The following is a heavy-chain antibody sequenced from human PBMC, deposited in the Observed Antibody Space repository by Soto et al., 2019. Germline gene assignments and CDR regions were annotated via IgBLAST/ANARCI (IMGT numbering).Heavy chain of an antibody. Sequence: GESLKISCTGSGYAFTSYWIAWVRQMPGKGLEWMGIIYPGDSDTRYSPSFQGQVTISADKSITTAYLQWSSLKASDTAMYYCARGYCTTTICDPWFDPWGQGTLVTVSS. J-gene: IGHJ5*02. CDR3: ARGYCTTTICDPWFDP. CDR1: GYAFTSYW. D-gene: IGHD2-2*01. CDR2: IYPGDSDT. V-gene: IGHV5-51*01.